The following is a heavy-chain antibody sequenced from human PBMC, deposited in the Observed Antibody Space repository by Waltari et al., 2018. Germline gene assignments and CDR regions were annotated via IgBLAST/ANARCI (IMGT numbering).Heavy chain of an antibody. Sequence: EVQLVESGGGLVQPGGSLRPSWAASGFRFRSFGMNWVRQAPGKGLEWVAHISGAGFPIYYADSVKGRFTISRDNAKNSLFLQMNGLRAEDTAVYYCVPMGASRLTWTDWGQGTPVTVSS. CDR3: VPMGASRLTWTD. D-gene: IGHD1-26*01. CDR1: GFRFRSFG. CDR2: ISGAGFPI. V-gene: IGHV3-48*01. J-gene: IGHJ4*02.